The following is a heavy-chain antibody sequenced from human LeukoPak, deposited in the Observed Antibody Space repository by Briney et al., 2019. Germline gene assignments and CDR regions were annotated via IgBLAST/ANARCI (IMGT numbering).Heavy chain of an antibody. CDR2: ISGSGGAP. Sequence: GSLDISFATSGIPFCSYGQNWGRPPPGKGLGWGSSISGSGGAPFYVDSVKGRFAISRDNSKNTLFLQLSGLRFEDTAVYYCAIFHASGSRGRGSGSWGQGTLVTVSS. CDR1: GIPFCSYG. D-gene: IGHD3-10*01. CDR3: AIFHASGSRGRGSGS. J-gene: IGHJ4*02. V-gene: IGHV3-23*01.